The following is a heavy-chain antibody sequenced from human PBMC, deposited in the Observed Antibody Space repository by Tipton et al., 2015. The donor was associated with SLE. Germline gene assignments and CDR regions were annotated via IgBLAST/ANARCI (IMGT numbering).Heavy chain of an antibody. Sequence: TLSLTCTVSGGSITSGAYYWGWIRQHPGKGLERIGYISDSGTLYYNPSLKSRVTISVDRSKNQFSLNLSSVTAADTAVYYCARDLGMGSSPKRGYFDYWGQGTLVTVSS. D-gene: IGHD6-13*01. CDR1: GGSITSGAYY. V-gene: IGHV4-31*03. CDR2: ISDSGTL. J-gene: IGHJ4*02. CDR3: ARDLGMGSSPKRGYFDY.